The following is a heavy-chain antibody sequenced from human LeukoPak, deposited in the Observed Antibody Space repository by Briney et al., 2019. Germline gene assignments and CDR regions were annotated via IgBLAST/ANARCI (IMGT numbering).Heavy chain of an antibody. D-gene: IGHD6-13*01. V-gene: IGHV3-23*01. CDR3: AKDRVAASGAGAFDI. CDR2: ISGSGGST. CDR1: GFTFSSYA. J-gene: IGHJ3*02. Sequence: PGGSLRLSCAASGFTFSSYAMSWVRQAPGKGLEWVSAISGSGGSTYYADSVKGRFTISRDNSKNTLYLQMNSLRAEDTAIYYCAKDRVAASGAGAFDIWGQGTMVTVSS.